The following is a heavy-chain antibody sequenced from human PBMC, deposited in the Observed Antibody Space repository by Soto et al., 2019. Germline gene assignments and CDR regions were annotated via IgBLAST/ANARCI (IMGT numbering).Heavy chain of an antibody. CDR2: IWYDGSNK. CDR3: ARDLGDTAMVTIYYYGMDV. Sequence: GGSLRLSCAASGFTFSSYGMHWVRQAPGKGLEWVAVIWYDGSNKYYADSVKGRFTISRDNSKNTLYLQMNSLRAEDTAVYYCARDLGDTAMVTIYYYGMDVWGQGTTVTVSS. V-gene: IGHV3-33*01. CDR1: GFTFSSYG. J-gene: IGHJ6*02. D-gene: IGHD5-18*01.